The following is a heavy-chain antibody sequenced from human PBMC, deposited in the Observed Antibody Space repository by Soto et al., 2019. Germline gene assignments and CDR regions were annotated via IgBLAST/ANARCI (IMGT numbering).Heavy chain of an antibody. D-gene: IGHD4-17*01. CDR3: ASVWGWTTVGGGWFDP. J-gene: IGHJ5*02. Sequence: QVQLVQSGAEVKKPGSSVKVSCKASGGTFSSYAISWVRQAPGQGLEWMGGIIPIFGTANYAQKFQGRVTLTADESTSTAYMELSSLRSENTAVYYCASVWGWTTVGGGWFDPWGQGTLVTVSS. CDR1: GGTFSSYA. CDR2: IIPIFGTA. V-gene: IGHV1-69*01.